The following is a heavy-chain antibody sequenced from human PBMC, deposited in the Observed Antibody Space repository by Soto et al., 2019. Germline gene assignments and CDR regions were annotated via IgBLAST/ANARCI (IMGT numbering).Heavy chain of an antibody. Sequence: EVPLLESGGGLVQPGGSLRLSFGASGFTFSSYAMRWVRQAPGKGLEWVSAISGSGDSTYYADSVKGRFTISRDNSKNTLYLQMNSLRAEDTAVYYCARRGSGSDYDYWGQGTLVTVSS. V-gene: IGHV3-23*01. J-gene: IGHJ4*02. CDR1: GFTFSSYA. CDR2: ISGSGDST. CDR3: ARRGSGSDYDY. D-gene: IGHD1-26*01.